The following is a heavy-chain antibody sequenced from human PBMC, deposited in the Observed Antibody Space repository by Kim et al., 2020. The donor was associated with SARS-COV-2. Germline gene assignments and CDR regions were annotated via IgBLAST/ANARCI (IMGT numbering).Heavy chain of an antibody. D-gene: IGHD2-21*02. CDR2: IYYSGST. J-gene: IGHJ4*02. CDR1: GGSISSSSYY. Sequence: SETLSLTCTVSGGSISSSSYYWGWIRQPPGKGLEWIGSIYYSGSTYYNPSLKSRVTISVDTSKNQFSLKLSSVTAADTAVYYCARAQSDFYFDYWGQGTLVTVSS. V-gene: IGHV4-39*01. CDR3: ARAQSDFYFDY.